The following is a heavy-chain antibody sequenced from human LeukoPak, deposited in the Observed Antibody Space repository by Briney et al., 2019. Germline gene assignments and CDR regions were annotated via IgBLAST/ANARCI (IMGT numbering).Heavy chain of an antibody. V-gene: IGHV1-18*01. CDR2: ISAYNGNT. D-gene: IGHD5-24*01. Sequence: ASVKVSCKASGYTFTSYGISWVRQAPGQGLEWMGWISAYNGNTNYAQKLQGRVTMTTDTSTSTAYMELRSLRSDDTAVYYCARDGRWLQVYYYYYYGMDVWGQGTTVTVSS. J-gene: IGHJ6*02. CDR1: GYTFTSYG. CDR3: ARDGRWLQVYYYYYYGMDV.